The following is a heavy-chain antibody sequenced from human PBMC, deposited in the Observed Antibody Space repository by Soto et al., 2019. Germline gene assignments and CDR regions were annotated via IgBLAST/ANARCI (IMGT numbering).Heavy chain of an antibody. CDR3: ARLVEMARIIAY. V-gene: IGHV4-39*01. CDR1: GGSISSSSYY. D-gene: IGHD2-15*01. Sequence: SETLSLTCTVSGGSISSSSYYWGWIRQPPGKGLEWIGSIYYSGSTYYNPSLKSRVTISVDTSKNQFSLKLSSVTAADTAVYYCARLVEMARIIAYWGQGTPVPVSS. CDR2: IYYSGST. J-gene: IGHJ4*02.